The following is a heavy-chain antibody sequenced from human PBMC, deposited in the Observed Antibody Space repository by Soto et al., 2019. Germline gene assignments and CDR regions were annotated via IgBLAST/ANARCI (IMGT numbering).Heavy chain of an antibody. Sequence: VASVKVSCKASGYTFTDYYMNWVRQAPGQGLEWMGWINPNSGGTNYVQKFQGWVTMTRDTSISTVYMELSRLTSDDTAVYYCARSSHGLDVWGQGTTVTVSS. CDR2: INPNSGGT. CDR3: ARSSHGLDV. V-gene: IGHV1-2*04. CDR1: GYTFTDYY. J-gene: IGHJ6*02.